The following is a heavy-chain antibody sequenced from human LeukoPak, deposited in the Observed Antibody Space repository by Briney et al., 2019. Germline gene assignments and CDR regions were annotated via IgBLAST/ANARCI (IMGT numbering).Heavy chain of an antibody. CDR2: IIPILGIA. Sequence: GSSVKVSCKASGGTFSSYAISWVRQAPGQGLEWMGRIIPILGIANYAQKFQGRVTITADKSTSTAYMELSSLRSEDTAVYYCARDLSDGEGVTLHYWGQGTLVTVSS. V-gene: IGHV1-69*04. J-gene: IGHJ4*02. D-gene: IGHD3-10*01. CDR3: ARDLSDGEGVTLHY. CDR1: GGTFSSYA.